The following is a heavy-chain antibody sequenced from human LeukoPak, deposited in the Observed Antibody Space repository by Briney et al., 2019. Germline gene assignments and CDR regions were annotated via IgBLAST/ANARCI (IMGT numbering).Heavy chain of an antibody. J-gene: IGHJ4*02. CDR2: IYSGGST. V-gene: IGHV3-66*01. CDR3: ARGNYYDSSVGY. Sequence: GGSLRLSCAASGFTVSTNYMTWVRQAPGQGLEWVSVIYSGGSTYYADSVKGRFTISRDNSKNTLYLQMNSLRTEDTAVYYCARGNYYDSSVGYWGQGTLVTVSS. D-gene: IGHD3-22*01. CDR1: GFTVSTNY.